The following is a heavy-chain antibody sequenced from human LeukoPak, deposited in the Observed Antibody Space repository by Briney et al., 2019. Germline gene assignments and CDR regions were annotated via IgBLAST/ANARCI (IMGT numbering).Heavy chain of an antibody. V-gene: IGHV4-4*07. CDR1: GGSFSSYY. D-gene: IGHD2-15*01. CDR3: ARDAEFCSGGSCCSGSPYREFDY. Sequence: PSETLSLTCTASGGSFSSYYLSWVRQPPGKGLEWVGRIYPGGTTHYNPSLKSRVTMSVDTSKNQFSLKLSAVTAADTAVYYCARDAEFCSGGSCCSGSPYREFDYWGQGTLVTVSS. J-gene: IGHJ4*02. CDR2: IYPGGTT.